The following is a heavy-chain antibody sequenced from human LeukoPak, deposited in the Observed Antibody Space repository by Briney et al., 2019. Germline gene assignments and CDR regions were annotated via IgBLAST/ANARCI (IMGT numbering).Heavy chain of an antibody. D-gene: IGHD3-16*01. V-gene: IGHV4-4*07. CDR2: IYNDGST. CDR3: AKAGGGTFDP. J-gene: IGHJ5*02. CDR1: GAHIYNFY. Sequence: NPSEILSLTCTVSGAHIYNFYWSWLRQPAGKGLEWIGHIYNDGSTKYNPSLKSRVTLSADVSKDQFSLNLTSVTAADTAVYYCAKAGGGTFDPWGPGTLVIVSS.